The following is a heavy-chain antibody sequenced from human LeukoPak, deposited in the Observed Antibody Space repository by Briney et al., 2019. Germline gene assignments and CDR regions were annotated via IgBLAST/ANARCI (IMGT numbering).Heavy chain of an antibody. Sequence: GSLSLSCAASKFTFSSYWMSWVRQAPGKGLGWVANIKQDGSVQFYMDSLKGRFSVSRDNAKNSLYLQMNGLRVEDTAVYYCTRLQIAVAGPNWFDPWGQGTLVTVSS. V-gene: IGHV3-7*01. CDR1: KFTFSSYW. J-gene: IGHJ5*02. CDR2: IKQDGSVQ. D-gene: IGHD6-19*01. CDR3: TRLQIAVAGPNWFDP.